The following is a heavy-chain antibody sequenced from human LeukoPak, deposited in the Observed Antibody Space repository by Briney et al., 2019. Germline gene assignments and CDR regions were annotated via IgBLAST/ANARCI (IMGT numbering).Heavy chain of an antibody. CDR2: ISAYNGNT. D-gene: IGHD3-9*01. CDR3: ARDDGAPSYYDILTGYYPEAFDI. Sequence: ASVEVSCKASGYTFTSYGISWVRQAPGQGLEWMGWISAYNGNTNYAQKLQGRVIMTTDTSTSTAYMELRSLRSDDTAVYYCARDDGAPSYYDILTGYYPEAFDIWGQGTMVTVSS. CDR1: GYTFTSYG. J-gene: IGHJ3*02. V-gene: IGHV1-18*01.